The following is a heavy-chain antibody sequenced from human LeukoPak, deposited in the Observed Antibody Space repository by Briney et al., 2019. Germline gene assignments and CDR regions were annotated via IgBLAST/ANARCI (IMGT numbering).Heavy chain of an antibody. CDR1: GFTFSSYG. CDR2: VQYDGSNE. J-gene: IGHJ6*03. CDR3: AKDRCSNGIGCYYYYMDV. V-gene: IGHV3-30*18. D-gene: IGHD2-8*01. Sequence: GRSLRLSCAASGFTFSSYGMHWVRQAPGKGLEWVAYVQYDGSNEQYAHSVKGRFRISRDSSKNTLYLQMDSLRADDTAVYFCAKDRCSNGIGCYYYYMDVWGKGTTVTISS.